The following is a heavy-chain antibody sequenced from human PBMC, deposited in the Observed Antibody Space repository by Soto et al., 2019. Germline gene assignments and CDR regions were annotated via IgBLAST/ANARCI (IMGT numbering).Heavy chain of an antibody. CDR1: GGTFSSYA. D-gene: IGHD2-2*01. Sequence: GASVKVSCKASGGTFSSYAISWVRQAPGQGLEWMGGIIPIFGTANYAQKFQGRVTITADESTSTAYMELSSLRSEDTAVYYCARGELPYCSSTSCSMLRDPFNAFEIWGQGTMVTVSS. J-gene: IGHJ3*02. CDR2: IIPIFGTA. CDR3: ARGELPYCSSTSCSMLRDPFNAFEI. V-gene: IGHV1-69*13.